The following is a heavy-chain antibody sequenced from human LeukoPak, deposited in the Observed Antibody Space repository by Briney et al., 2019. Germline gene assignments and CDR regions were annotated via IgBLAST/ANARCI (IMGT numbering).Heavy chain of an antibody. CDR3: TRESGSYHGNDY. V-gene: IGHV1-2*06. J-gene: IGHJ4*02. Sequence: ASVKVSCKVSGYTLTELSMHWVRQAPGRGLEWMGRINPNNGATNYAQKFQGRVTITGDTSISTAYMELSSLRSDDTAVYYCTRESGSYHGNDYWGQGTLVTVSS. CDR2: INPNNGAT. D-gene: IGHD1-26*01. CDR1: GYTLTELS.